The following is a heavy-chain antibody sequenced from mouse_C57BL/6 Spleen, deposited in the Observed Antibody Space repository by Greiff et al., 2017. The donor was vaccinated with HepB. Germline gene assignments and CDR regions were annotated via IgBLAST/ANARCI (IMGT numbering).Heavy chain of an antibody. D-gene: IGHD1-1*01. CDR2: INPGSGGT. Sequence: QVQLQQSGAELVRPGTSVKVSCKASGYAFTNYLIEWVKQRPGQGLEWIGVINPGSGGTNYNEKFKGKATLTADKSSSTAYMQLSSLTSEDSAVYFCAREYYGSSYEYFDVWGTGTTVTVSS. V-gene: IGHV1-54*01. CDR1: GYAFTNYL. CDR3: AREYYGSSYEYFDV. J-gene: IGHJ1*03.